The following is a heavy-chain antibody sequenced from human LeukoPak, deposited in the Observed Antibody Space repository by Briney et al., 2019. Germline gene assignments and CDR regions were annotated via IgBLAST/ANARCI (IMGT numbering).Heavy chain of an antibody. V-gene: IGHV3-9*01. J-gene: IGHJ4*02. CDR1: GFTFDDYA. D-gene: IGHD5-18*01. CDR2: ISWNSGSI. Sequence: GRSLRLSCAASGFTFDDYAMHWVRQAPGKGLEWVSGISWNSGSIGYADSVKGRFTISRDNAKNSLYLQMNSLRAEDTALYYCAKDRSDTAMVVCDYWGQGTLVTVSS. CDR3: AKDRSDTAMVVCDY.